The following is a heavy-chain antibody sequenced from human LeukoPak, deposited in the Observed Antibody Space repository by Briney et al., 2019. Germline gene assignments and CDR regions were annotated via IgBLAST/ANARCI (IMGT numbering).Heavy chain of an antibody. Sequence: GGSLRLPCAASGFTFSSYSMSWVRQAPGKGLEWVSAISGSGGSTYYADSVKGRFTISRDNSKNTLYLQMNSLRAEDTAIYYCAKVGFCSSITCYENYFDYWGQGTLVTVSS. CDR1: GFTFSSYS. CDR2: ISGSGGST. V-gene: IGHV3-23*01. CDR3: AKVGFCSSITCYENYFDY. D-gene: IGHD2/OR15-2a*01. J-gene: IGHJ4*02.